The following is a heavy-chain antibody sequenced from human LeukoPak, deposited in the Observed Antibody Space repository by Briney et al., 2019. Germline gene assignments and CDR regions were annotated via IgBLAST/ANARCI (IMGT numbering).Heavy chain of an antibody. CDR3: ARGPLYCSSTSCYDQDYYYGMDV. CDR2: ISAYNGNT. V-gene: IGHV1-18*04. J-gene: IGHJ6*04. CDR1: GYTFTSYG. D-gene: IGHD2-2*01. Sequence: ASVKVSCKASGYTFTSYGISRVRQAPGQGLEWMGWISAYNGNTNYAQKLQGRVTMTTDTSTSTAYMELRSLRSDDTAVYYCARGPLYCSSTSCYDQDYYYGMDVWGKGTTVTVSS.